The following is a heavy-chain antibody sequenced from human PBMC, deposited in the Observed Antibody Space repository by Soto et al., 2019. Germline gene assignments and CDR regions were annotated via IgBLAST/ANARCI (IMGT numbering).Heavy chain of an antibody. CDR1: GFTFNDYA. D-gene: IGHD2-8*01. J-gene: IGHJ3*02. CDR3: AIERSAYCINGISLDAFDI. CDR2: LSSRGFST. V-gene: IGHV3-23*01. Sequence: EVQLLESGGDLVQPGGSLRLSCAASGFTFNDYALTWVRQVPGKGLEWVSSLSSRGFSTHYADHVKGRFNISRDNIKNTVYLQINSLRAEDTAVHFCAIERSAYCINGISLDAFDIWGQGTLVTVSS.